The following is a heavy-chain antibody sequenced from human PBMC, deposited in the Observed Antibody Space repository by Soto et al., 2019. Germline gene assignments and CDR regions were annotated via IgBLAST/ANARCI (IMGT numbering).Heavy chain of an antibody. CDR1: GFTFSTYA. D-gene: IGHD1-26*01. CDR3: AKDRWEFTRYFDS. Sequence: QVQLVESGGGVVQPGTSLRLSCAASGFTFSTYAMHWVRQAPGKGLEWVAMISKDGNDQYYADSVKGRFTVSRDKSKNTVSLQMHSLSPEDTAFYYCAKDRWEFTRYFDSWGQGTLVTVSS. CDR2: ISKDGNDQ. J-gene: IGHJ4*02. V-gene: IGHV3-30*18.